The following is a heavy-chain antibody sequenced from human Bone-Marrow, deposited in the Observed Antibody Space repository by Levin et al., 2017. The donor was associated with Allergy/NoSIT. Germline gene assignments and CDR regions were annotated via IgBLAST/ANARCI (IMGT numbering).Heavy chain of an antibody. D-gene: IGHD1-26*01. CDR3: AREEVRWEPSRRYRSWYFDL. CDR2: INHSGST. CDR1: GGSFSGYY. Sequence: PSETLSLTCAVYGGSFSGYYWSWIRQPPGKGLEWIGEINHSGSTNYNPSLKSRVTISVDTSKNQFSLKLSSVTAADTAVYYCAREEVRWEPSRRYRSWYFDLWGRGTLVTVSS. J-gene: IGHJ2*01. V-gene: IGHV4-34*01.